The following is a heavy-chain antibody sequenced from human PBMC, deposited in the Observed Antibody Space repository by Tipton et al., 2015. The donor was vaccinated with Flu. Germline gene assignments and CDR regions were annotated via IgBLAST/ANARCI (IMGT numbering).Heavy chain of an antibody. CDR3: ARASGRATSDAFDI. V-gene: IGHV3-33*08. CDR2: IWYDGSNK. CDR1: GFTFSSYG. D-gene: IGHD1-26*01. J-gene: IGHJ3*02. Sequence: SLRLSCAASGFTFSSYGMHWVRQTPGKGLEWVAVIWYDGSNKYYADSVKGRFTISRDNSKNTLYLQMNSLRAEDTAVYYCARASGRATSDAFDIWGQGTMVTVSS.